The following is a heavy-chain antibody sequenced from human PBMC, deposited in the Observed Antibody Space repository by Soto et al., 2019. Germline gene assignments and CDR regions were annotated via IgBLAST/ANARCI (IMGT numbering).Heavy chain of an antibody. CDR2: VSTSGRNT. Sequence: GGSLRLSCSASGFIFSESTIYWVRQVPGKGLEAISAVSTSGRNTYYADSVKDRFTISRDNSKNTLFLQMGSLRPEDTAIYYCVKQAHGLDGVAFDYWGQGTQVTVSS. D-gene: IGHD2-15*01. CDR3: VKQAHGLDGVAFDY. V-gene: IGHV3-64D*06. CDR1: GFIFSEST. J-gene: IGHJ4*02.